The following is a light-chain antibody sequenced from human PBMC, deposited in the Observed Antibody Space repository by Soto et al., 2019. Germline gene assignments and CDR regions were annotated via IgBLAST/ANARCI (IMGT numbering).Light chain of an antibody. CDR1: SSDVGSYNL. J-gene: IGLJ2*01. Sequence: QSVLTQPASVSGSPGQSITISCTGTSSDVGSYNLVSWYQQHPGKAPKLMIYEGSKRPSGVSNRISGSKSGNTASLTISGLQAEDEADYYCCSYAGSSTFEGVVFGGGTKLTVL. CDR3: CSYAGSSTFEGVV. V-gene: IGLV2-23*03. CDR2: EGS.